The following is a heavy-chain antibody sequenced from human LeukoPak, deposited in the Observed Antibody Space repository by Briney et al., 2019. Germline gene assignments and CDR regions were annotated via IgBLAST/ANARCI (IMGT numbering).Heavy chain of an antibody. V-gene: IGHV3-49*04. CDR3: TRCLPAALGHFPY. Sequence: GGSLRLSCTASGFSFGDYALSRVRQAPGKGLEWVGFIRSKIYGETTEYAASVKGRFTISRDDSESIAYLQTNSLKIEDTAVYYCTRCLPAALGHFPYWGQGTLVTASS. CDR2: IRSKIYGETT. J-gene: IGHJ4*02. D-gene: IGHD2-2*01. CDR1: GFSFGDYA.